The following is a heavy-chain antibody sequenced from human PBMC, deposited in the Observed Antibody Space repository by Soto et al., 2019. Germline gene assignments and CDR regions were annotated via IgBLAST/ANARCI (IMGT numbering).Heavy chain of an antibody. D-gene: IGHD1-26*01. CDR1: GFSLSNARMG. J-gene: IGHJ4*02. Sequence: QVTLKESGPVLVKPTETLTLTCTVSGFSLSNARMGVSWIRQPPGKALEWLAHIFSNDEKSYSTSLKSRLTTPKDPSKSQVVLTMTNMDPVDTATYYCARHGRGVGARPLDYWGQGTLVTVSS. CDR2: IFSNDEK. V-gene: IGHV2-26*01. CDR3: ARHGRGVGARPLDY.